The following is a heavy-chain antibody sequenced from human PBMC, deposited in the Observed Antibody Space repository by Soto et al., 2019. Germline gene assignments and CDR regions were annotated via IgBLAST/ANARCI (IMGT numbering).Heavy chain of an antibody. CDR2: ISKDGST. CDR3: TRDSSYYGSWRGVLDY. Sequence: VHLVESGGDLVQPGGSLRLSCAISGFAVNNDYVSWVRQAPGKGLEWVAVISKDGSTVYADSVQGRFCVSRDATSKMVFLQITIFRVEDTAMYHCTRDSSYYGSWRGVLDYWGQGTLVTVSS. J-gene: IGHJ4*02. CDR1: GFAVNNDY. V-gene: IGHV3-66*01. D-gene: IGHD3-10*01.